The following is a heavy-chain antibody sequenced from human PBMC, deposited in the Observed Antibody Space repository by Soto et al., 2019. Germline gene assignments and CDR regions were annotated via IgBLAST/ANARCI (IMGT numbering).Heavy chain of an antibody. CDR3: AGGGPGSAEYYYGMDV. Sequence: ASVKVSCKASGYTFSNDVITWLRQAPGKGLEWMGWISAYNGNTEYAHTFQGRATTTTNTSTSTANMELRSRRSDETAVCSCAGGGPGSAEYYYGMDVWGLGTTVTVSS. CDR1: GYTFSNDV. J-gene: IGHJ6*01. D-gene: IGHD3-16*01. CDR2: ISAYNGNT. V-gene: IGHV1-18*01.